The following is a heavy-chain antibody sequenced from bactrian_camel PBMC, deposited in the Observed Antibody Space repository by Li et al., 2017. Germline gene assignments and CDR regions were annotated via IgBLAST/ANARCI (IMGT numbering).Heavy chain of an antibody. CDR1: GYTYNRNC. J-gene: IGHJ4*01. CDR2: IATGSGNT. Sequence: HVQLVESGGDLVQPGKSLTLSCAASGYTYNRNCMAWFRQAPGKEREGVARIATGSGNTYYADSVKGRFTISQDGAENTVYLQMNGLKPEDTAMYYCAASRLGSTINWRQERRYGYWGQGTQVTVS. V-gene: IGHV3S1*01. CDR3: AASRLGSTINWRQERRYGY. D-gene: IGHD4*01.